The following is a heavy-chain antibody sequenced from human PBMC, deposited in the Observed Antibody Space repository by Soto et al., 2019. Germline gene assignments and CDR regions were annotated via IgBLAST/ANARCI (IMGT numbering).Heavy chain of an antibody. Sequence: GGSLRLSCAASGFTFSDYYMSWVRQAPGKGLEWVSYISSSGSTTYYADSVKGRFTISRDNAKNSLYLQMNSLRAEDTAAYYCARDPKSGYNPDYWGQGTLVPVSS. D-gene: IGHD6-25*01. CDR3: ARDPKSGYNPDY. J-gene: IGHJ4*02. CDR2: ISSSGSTT. V-gene: IGHV3-11*01. CDR1: GFTFSDYY.